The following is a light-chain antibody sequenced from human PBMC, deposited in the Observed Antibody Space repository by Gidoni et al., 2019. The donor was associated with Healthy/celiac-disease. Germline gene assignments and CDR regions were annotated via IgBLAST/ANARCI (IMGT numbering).Light chain of an antibody. CDR3: FSRDTTGYHFVV. Sequence: SSELTPDPAVSVALGQTVRITCRVYSLRDFYASWCQKKPGQAPVLVFYGENNRPSDIPDRVSGSSSGNTASWTITGAQAEDEADYYCFSRDTTGYHFVVVGGGTRLTVL. J-gene: IGLJ2*01. CDR2: GEN. V-gene: IGLV3-19*01. CDR1: SLRDFY.